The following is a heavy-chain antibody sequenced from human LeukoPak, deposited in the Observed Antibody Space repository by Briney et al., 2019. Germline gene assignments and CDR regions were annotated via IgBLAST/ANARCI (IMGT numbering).Heavy chain of an antibody. D-gene: IGHD2-15*01. V-gene: IGHV3-21*01. CDR1: GLTFSSYS. J-gene: IGHJ3*02. Sequence: GGSLRLSCAASGLTFSSYSMNGVRQAPGKGLEWVSSISSSSSYIYYADSVKGRFTISRDNAKNSLYLQMNSLRAEDTAVYYCAREPDIVVVVAATDAFDIWGQGTMVTVSS. CDR2: ISSSSSYI. CDR3: AREPDIVVVVAATDAFDI.